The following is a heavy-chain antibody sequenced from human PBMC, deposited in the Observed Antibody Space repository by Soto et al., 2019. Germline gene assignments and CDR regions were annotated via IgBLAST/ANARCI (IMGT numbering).Heavy chain of an antibody. J-gene: IGHJ6*02. D-gene: IGHD2-15*01. Sequence: SETLSLTCNMSGDSYSISTYSWSWIRQPPGKALQWIGFIYQSGVTSYNPSLASRVSISLDRSNNQCSLKLKSVTAADTAVYYCARGDCSGGSCYARYYYGMDVWGQGTTVTVSS. CDR2: IYQSGVT. CDR3: ARGDCSGGSCYARYYYGMDV. V-gene: IGHV4-30-2*01. CDR1: GDSYSISTYS.